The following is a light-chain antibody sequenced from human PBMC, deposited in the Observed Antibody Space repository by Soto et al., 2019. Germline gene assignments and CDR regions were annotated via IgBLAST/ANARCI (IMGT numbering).Light chain of an antibody. CDR3: CSYAGYYTLV. Sequence: QSVLTQPRSVSGSPGQSVTISCTGTSSDVGGYNYVSWYQQHPGKAPKLIIYAVSGRPSGVPDRFSGSKSGNTASLTISGLPADDEADYYCCSYAGYYTLVFGGGTKLTVL. CDR1: SSDVGGYNY. CDR2: AVS. J-gene: IGLJ2*01. V-gene: IGLV2-11*01.